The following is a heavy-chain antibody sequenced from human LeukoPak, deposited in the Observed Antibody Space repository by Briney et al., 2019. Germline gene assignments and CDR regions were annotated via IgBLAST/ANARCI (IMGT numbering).Heavy chain of an antibody. V-gene: IGHV1-18*01. CDR3: ARVSRVAGREVY. J-gene: IGHJ4*02. D-gene: IGHD6-19*01. CDR1: GCTFTSYG. CDR2: ISAYNGNT. Sequence: ASVKVSCKASGCTFTSYGISWVRQAPGQGLEWMGWISAYNGNTNYAQKLQGRVTMTTDTSTSTAYMELRSLRSDDTAVYYCARVSRVAGREVYWGQGTLVTVSS.